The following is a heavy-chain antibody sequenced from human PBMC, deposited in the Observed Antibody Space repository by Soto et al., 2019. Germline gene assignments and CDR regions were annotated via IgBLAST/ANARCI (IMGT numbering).Heavy chain of an antibody. V-gene: IGHV5-10-1*01. D-gene: IGHD3-3*01. J-gene: IGHJ3*02. CDR2: IDPSDSYT. Sequence: PGESLKISCKGSVYSFTSYWISWVRQMPGKGLEWMGRIDPSDSYTNYSPSFQGHVTISADKSISTAYLQWSSLKASDTAMYYCASPKYYDFWSGYPPDAFDIWGQGTMVTVSS. CDR3: ASPKYYDFWSGYPPDAFDI. CDR1: VYSFTSYW.